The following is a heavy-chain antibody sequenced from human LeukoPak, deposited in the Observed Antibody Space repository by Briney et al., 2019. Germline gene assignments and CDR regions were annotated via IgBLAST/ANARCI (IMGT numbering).Heavy chain of an antibody. D-gene: IGHD3-16*01. CDR1: GGSFSDYY. Sequence: SETLSLTCAVYGGSFSDYYLSWVRQPPGKGLEWVGEINHSGSTFYNPSLKNRVTISVDTSKNQVSLNLSSVTAGETAVYYCGGSLNHNWFDPWGQGTLVTVSS. V-gene: IGHV4-34*01. J-gene: IGHJ5*02. CDR2: INHSGST. CDR3: GGSLNHNWFDP.